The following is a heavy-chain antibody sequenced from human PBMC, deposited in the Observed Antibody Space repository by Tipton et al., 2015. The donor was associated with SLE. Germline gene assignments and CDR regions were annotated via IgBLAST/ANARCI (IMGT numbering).Heavy chain of an antibody. CDR1: GDSISSGYY. CDR3: VRDPLQDYIQRKDWYFDL. CDR2: IYYRKST. D-gene: IGHD4-11*01. J-gene: IGHJ2*01. V-gene: IGHV4-38-2*02. Sequence: TLSLTCAVSGDSISSGYYWGWIRQTPGLGLEGIGSIYYRKSTYYNPPPKSRVTISVDTSKNQFSLQMTSVTATDTAIYYCVRDPLQDYIQRKDWYFDLWGRCTLVTVSS.